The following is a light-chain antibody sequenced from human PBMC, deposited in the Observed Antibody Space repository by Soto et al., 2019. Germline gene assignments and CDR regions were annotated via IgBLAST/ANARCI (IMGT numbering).Light chain of an antibody. Sequence: EIVMTQSPATLPVSPGERATLSCRTSQSVNSHLAWYQHKPGQAPRLLIYGASSRATGIPTRFSGSGSGTEFTLTINSLQSEDSAVYYCQQHNQWPITFGQGTRLEIK. CDR1: QSVNSH. J-gene: IGKJ5*01. V-gene: IGKV3-15*01. CDR3: QQHNQWPIT. CDR2: GAS.